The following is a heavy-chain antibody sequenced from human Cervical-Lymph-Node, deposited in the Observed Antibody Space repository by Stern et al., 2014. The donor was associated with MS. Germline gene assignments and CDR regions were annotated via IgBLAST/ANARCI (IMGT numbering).Heavy chain of an antibody. J-gene: IGHJ6*02. CDR1: GYTFTGYY. V-gene: IGHV1-2*04. CDR2: INPNSGGT. CDR3: ARGQNWGGYYYYGMDV. Sequence: VQLLESGAEVKKPGASVKVSCKASGYTFTGYYMHWVRQAPGPGLEGMGWINPNSGGTNYAQKFQGWVTMTRDTSISTAYMELSRLRSDDTAVYYCARGQNWGGYYYYGMDVWGQGTTVTVSS. D-gene: IGHD7-27*01.